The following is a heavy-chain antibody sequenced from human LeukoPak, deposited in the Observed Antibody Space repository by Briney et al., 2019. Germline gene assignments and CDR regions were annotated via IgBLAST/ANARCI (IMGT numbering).Heavy chain of an antibody. Sequence: GGSLRLSCAASGFTFSSYWMSWVRQAPGKGLEWVANIKQDGSEKYYVDSVKGRFTISRDNAKNSLYLQMNSLRAEDTAVYYCARALARIYDYVWGSYDYWGQGTLVTVSS. CDR1: GFTFSSYW. D-gene: IGHD3-16*01. J-gene: IGHJ4*02. CDR3: ARALARIYDYVWGSYDY. CDR2: IKQDGSEK. V-gene: IGHV3-7*04.